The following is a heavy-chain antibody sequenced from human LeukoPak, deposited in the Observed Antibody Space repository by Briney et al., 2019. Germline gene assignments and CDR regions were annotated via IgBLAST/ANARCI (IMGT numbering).Heavy chain of an antibody. CDR3: AREGSTVTIITGNLDAFDI. V-gene: IGHV4-31*03. CDR2: IYYSGST. Sequence: PSETLSLTCTVSGGSISSGGYYWSWIRQHPGKGLEWIGYIYYSGSTYYNPSLKSRVTISVDTSKNQFSLKLSSVTAADTAVYYCAREGSTVTIITGNLDAFDIWGQGTMVTVSS. D-gene: IGHD4-17*01. CDR1: GGSISSGGYY. J-gene: IGHJ3*02.